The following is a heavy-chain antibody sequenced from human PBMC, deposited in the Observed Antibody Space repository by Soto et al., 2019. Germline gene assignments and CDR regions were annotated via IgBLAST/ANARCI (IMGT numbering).Heavy chain of an antibody. Sequence: SETLSLTCAVSGYSISSSNWWGWIRQPPGKGLEWIGYIYYSGSTYYNPSLKSRVTISVDTSKNQFSLKLSSVTAADTAVYYCARTVRYFDWLRLDYWGQGTLVTVSS. CDR2: IYYSGST. J-gene: IGHJ4*02. CDR3: ARTVRYFDWLRLDY. V-gene: IGHV4-28*01. D-gene: IGHD3-9*01. CDR1: GYSISSSNW.